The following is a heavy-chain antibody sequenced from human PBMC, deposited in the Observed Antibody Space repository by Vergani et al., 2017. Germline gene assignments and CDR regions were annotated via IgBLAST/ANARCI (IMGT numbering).Heavy chain of an antibody. D-gene: IGHD1-26*01. CDR3: ARDRGIVGATTGGMDV. J-gene: IGHJ6*02. Sequence: QVQLQESGPGLVKPSETLSLTCTVSGGSISSYYWSWIRQPPGKGLEWIGYIYYSGSTNSNPSLKSRVTISVDTSKNRCSLKLGSVTAADTAVYYCARDRGIVGATTGGMDVWGQGTTVTVSS. CDR2: IYYSGST. CDR1: GGSISSYY. V-gene: IGHV4-59*01.